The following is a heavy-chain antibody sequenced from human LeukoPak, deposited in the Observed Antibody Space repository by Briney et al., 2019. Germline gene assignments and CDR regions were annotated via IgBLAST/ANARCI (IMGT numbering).Heavy chain of an antibody. J-gene: IGHJ4*02. V-gene: IGHV4-59*08. CDR3: VSTARLFQH. CDR2: IFHNGDI. Sequence: SETPSLTCTVSGGSISSFYWSWIRQSPGKGLECIGYIFHNGDINYNPSLKSRVTITMDTSKNQFSLRLSSVTAADTAVYFCVSTARLFQHWGQGALVTVSS. D-gene: IGHD6-25*01. CDR1: GGSISSFY.